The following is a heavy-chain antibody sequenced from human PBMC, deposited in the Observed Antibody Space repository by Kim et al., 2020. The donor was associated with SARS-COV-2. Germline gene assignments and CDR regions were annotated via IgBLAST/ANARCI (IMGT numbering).Heavy chain of an antibody. J-gene: IGHJ4*02. CDR2: INHSGST. D-gene: IGHD3-10*01. CDR1: GGSFSGYY. V-gene: IGHV4-34*01. CDR3: ARVTPKYYYGSGNDPPHFDY. Sequence: SETLSLTCAVYGGSFSGYYWSWIRQPPGKGLEWVGEINHSGSTNYNPSLKRRVTISVDTSKNQFFLKLSSVTAADTTVYYCARVTPKYYYGSGNDPPHFDYWGQGTLVTVSS.